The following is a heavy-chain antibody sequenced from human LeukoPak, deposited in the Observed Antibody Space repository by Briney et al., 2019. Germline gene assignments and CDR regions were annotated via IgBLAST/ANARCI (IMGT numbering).Heavy chain of an antibody. J-gene: IGHJ3*02. Sequence: PSETLSLTCTVPGGSVSSGSYYWSWIRQPPGKGLEWIGYIYYSGSTNYNPSLKSRVTISVDTSKNQFSLKLSSVTAADTAVYYCARARGDFWSDAFDIWGQGTMVTVSS. CDR3: ARARGDFWSDAFDI. CDR2: IYYSGST. D-gene: IGHD3-3*01. CDR1: GGSVSSGSYY. V-gene: IGHV4-61*01.